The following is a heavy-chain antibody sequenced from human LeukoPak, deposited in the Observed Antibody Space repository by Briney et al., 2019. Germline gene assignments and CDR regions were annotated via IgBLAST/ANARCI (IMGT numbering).Heavy chain of an antibody. CDR2: IVVGSGDT. Sequence: SVKVSCKASGFTFTSSAVQWVRQARGQRLEWTGWIVVGSGDTNSAQKFQERVTITRDMSTRTAYMELSSLRSEDTAVYYCGADSMPRGVFSYAFDIWGQGTMVTVSS. J-gene: IGHJ3*02. CDR1: GFTFTSSA. V-gene: IGHV1-58*01. D-gene: IGHD3-10*01. CDR3: GADSMPRGVFSYAFDI.